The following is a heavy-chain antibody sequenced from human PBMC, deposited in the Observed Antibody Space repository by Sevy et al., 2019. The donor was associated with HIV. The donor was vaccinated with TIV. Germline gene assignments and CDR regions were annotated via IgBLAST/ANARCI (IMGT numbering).Heavy chain of an antibody. CDR1: GYTFTGYY. Sequence: ASVKVSCKASGYTFTGYYMHWVRQAPGQGLEWMGWINPNSGGTNYAQKFQGRVTMTRDTSISTAYMELSRLRSDDTAVYYCAVSTFGVVIMELNWFDPWGQGTLVTVSS. V-gene: IGHV1-2*02. J-gene: IGHJ5*02. CDR2: INPNSGGT. CDR3: AVSTFGVVIMELNWFDP. D-gene: IGHD3-3*01.